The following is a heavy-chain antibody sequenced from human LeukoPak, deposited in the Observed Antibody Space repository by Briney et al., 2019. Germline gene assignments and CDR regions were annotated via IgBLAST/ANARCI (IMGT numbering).Heavy chain of an antibody. J-gene: IGHJ4*02. CDR2: IYTSGSA. Sequence: PSQTLSLTCTVSGGSISSGSYYWSWIRQPAGKGLEWIGRIYTSGSANYNPSLKSRVTISVDTSKNQFSLKLSSVTAADTAVYYCARTYYYDSSGYAYFDYWGQGTLVTVSS. CDR3: ARTYYYDSSGYAYFDY. CDR1: GGSISSGSYY. V-gene: IGHV4-61*02. D-gene: IGHD3-22*01.